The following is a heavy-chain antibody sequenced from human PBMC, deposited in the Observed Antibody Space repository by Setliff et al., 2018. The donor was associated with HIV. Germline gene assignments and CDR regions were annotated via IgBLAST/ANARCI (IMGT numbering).Heavy chain of an antibody. J-gene: IGHJ4*02. Sequence: SETLSLTCTVSGDSISSYFWSWIRQSPGKGLEWIGFRSTTGSTNYNPSPRSRVTISVDTSKNQFSLRLTSVTAADTAVYYCARQPPPVNYADYWGQGTLVTVSS. CDR1: GDSISSYF. CDR2: RSTTGST. CDR3: ARQPPPVNYADY. V-gene: IGHV4-4*09. D-gene: IGHD2-2*01.